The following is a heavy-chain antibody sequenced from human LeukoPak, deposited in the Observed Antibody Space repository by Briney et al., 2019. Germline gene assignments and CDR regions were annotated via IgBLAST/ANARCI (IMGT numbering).Heavy chain of an antibody. Sequence: PSETLSLTCTVSGGSISSYYWSWIRQPQGRGLEWIGYIYYSTSTNYNPAFKSRVTISVDTSKNQFSLKLSSVTASDTAVYYCARGYYFDYWGQGTLVTVSS. CDR3: ARGYYFDY. CDR1: GGSISSYY. CDR2: IYYSTST. J-gene: IGHJ4*02. V-gene: IGHV4-59*01.